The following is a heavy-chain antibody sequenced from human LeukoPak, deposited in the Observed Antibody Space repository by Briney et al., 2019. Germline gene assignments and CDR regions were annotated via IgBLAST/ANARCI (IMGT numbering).Heavy chain of an antibody. CDR3: AGSGEKGYYGSGSQYYYYMDV. Sequence: SVKVSCKASGGTFSSYAVSWVRQAPGQGLEWMGRIIPIFGTANYAQKFQGRVTITTDESTSTAYMELSSLRSEDTAVYYCAGSGEKGYYGSGSQYYYYMDVWGKGTTVTVSS. J-gene: IGHJ6*03. D-gene: IGHD3-10*01. CDR2: IIPIFGTA. CDR1: GGTFSSYA. V-gene: IGHV1-69*05.